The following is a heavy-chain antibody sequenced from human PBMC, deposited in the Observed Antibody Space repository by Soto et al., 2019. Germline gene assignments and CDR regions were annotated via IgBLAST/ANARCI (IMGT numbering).Heavy chain of an antibody. CDR2: ISGSGGST. CDR1: GFTFSSYA. CDR3: AKPRSRDSYYGSGSPNWFDP. Sequence: GGSLRLSCAASGFTFSSYAMSWVRQAPGKGLEWVSAISGSGGSTYYADSVKGRFTISRDNSKNTLYLQMNSLRAEDTAVYYCAKPRSRDSYYGSGSPNWFDPWGQGTLVTVSS. J-gene: IGHJ5*02. V-gene: IGHV3-23*01. D-gene: IGHD3-10*01.